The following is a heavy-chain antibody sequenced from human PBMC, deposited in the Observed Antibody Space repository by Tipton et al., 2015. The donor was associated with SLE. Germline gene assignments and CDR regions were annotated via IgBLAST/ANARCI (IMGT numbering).Heavy chain of an antibody. CDR2: IYTSGST. J-gene: IGHJ4*02. Sequence: TLSLTCTVSGGSISSGNFYWNWIRQPAGKGLEWIGRIYTSGSTNYNPSLKSRVTISVDTSKSQFSLKLSSVTAADTAVYYCARGSDDYGDYGVDYWGQGTLVSVSS. CDR1: GGSISSGNFY. D-gene: IGHD4-17*01. CDR3: ARGSDDYGDYGVDY. V-gene: IGHV4-61*02.